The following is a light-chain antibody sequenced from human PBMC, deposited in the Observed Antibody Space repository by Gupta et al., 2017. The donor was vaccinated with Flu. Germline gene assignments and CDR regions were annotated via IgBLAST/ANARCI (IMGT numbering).Light chain of an antibody. CDR2: KAS. CDR3: QQENSWPRS. V-gene: IGKV1-5*03. CDR1: QIISSW. J-gene: IGKJ1*01. Sequence: DIQSTQSPSTLSASVGDRVTITCRASQIISSWLAWYQQKPGKAPKLLIYKASSLESGVPSRFSGSGSGTEFTLTISSLQPDDFATYYCQQENSWPRSFGQGTKVEIK.